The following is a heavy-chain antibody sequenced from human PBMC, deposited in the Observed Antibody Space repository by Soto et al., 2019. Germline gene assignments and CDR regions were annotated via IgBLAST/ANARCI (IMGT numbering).Heavy chain of an antibody. Sequence: QITLKESGPTLVKPTQTLTLTCTFSGFSLGTTGVGVGWIRQPPGKALEWLALIYWDDDKRYSPSLKSRLTITTDTSKNQVVLTMTNMDPVDTATYYCAHRRGYYDSSGSWFDPWGQGTLVTVSS. CDR3: AHRRGYYDSSGSWFDP. D-gene: IGHD3-22*01. J-gene: IGHJ5*02. CDR2: IYWDDDK. V-gene: IGHV2-5*02. CDR1: GFSLGTTGVG.